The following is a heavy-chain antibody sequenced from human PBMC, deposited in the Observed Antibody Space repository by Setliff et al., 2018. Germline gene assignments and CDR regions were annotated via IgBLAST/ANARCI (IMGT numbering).Heavy chain of an antibody. Sequence: PGGSLRLSCAASGFTFYNYAMHWVRQAPGKGLEWVAVIRYDGSSKYYGDSVKGRFTISRDNSKNTLYLQMNSLRAEDTAVYYCARDGVSYGMDVWGQGTTVTVSS. V-gene: IGHV3-30*02. CDR2: IRYDGSSK. CDR3: ARDGVSYGMDV. CDR1: GFTFYNYA. J-gene: IGHJ6*02.